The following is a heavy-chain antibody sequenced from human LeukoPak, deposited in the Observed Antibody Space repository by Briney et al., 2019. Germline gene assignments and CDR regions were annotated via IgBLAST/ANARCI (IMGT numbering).Heavy chain of an antibody. CDR1: GYTFTGYG. Sequence: ASVKASCKASGYTFTGYGIGWVRQAPGQGLECMGWISPHNGNTNYAQKFQGRVTMTTDTSTSTAYMELRSLTSDDTAVYYCARGCSSTTCYYMDVWGKGTTVTVSS. CDR3: ARGCSSTTCYYMDV. CDR2: ISPHNGNT. D-gene: IGHD2-2*01. V-gene: IGHV1-18*01. J-gene: IGHJ6*03.